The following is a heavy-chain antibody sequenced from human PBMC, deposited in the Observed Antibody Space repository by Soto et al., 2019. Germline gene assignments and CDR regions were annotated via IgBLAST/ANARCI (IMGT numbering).Heavy chain of an antibody. Sequence: QVHLMESGGGLAKPGGSLRLSCAASGFNFHAYYMTWVRQAPGKGLEWVSYISPSSSTIYYADSVRGRFTAPRDYAKNSSPLHMISLSADDTAVYFCATPLSRDGKDVWGRGPTVTVSS. CDR3: ATPLSRDGKDV. CDR2: ISPSSSTI. J-gene: IGHJ6*02. V-gene: IGHV3-11*01. D-gene: IGHD2-2*01. CDR1: GFNFHAYY.